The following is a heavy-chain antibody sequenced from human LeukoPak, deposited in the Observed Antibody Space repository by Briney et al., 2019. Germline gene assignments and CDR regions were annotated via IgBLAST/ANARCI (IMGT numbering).Heavy chain of an antibody. Sequence: ASVKVSCKASGYTFTGYYMHWVRQAPGQGLEWMGIINPSGGSTSYAQKFQGRVTMTRDTSTSTVYMELSSLRSEDTAVYYCASTLITMVRGVIDDYWGQGTLVTVSS. V-gene: IGHV1-46*01. J-gene: IGHJ4*02. D-gene: IGHD3-10*01. CDR1: GYTFTGYY. CDR3: ASTLITMVRGVIDDY. CDR2: INPSGGST.